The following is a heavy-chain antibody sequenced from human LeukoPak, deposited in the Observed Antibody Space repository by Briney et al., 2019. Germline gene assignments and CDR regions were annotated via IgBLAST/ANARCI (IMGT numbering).Heavy chain of an antibody. CDR2: ISAYNGNT. CDR3: ARDRAGSAWYTTFDY. CDR1: GYTFTSYG. Sequence: EASVKVSCKASGYTFTSYGISWVRQAPGQGLEWMGWISAYNGNTNYAQKLQGRVTMTTDTSTSRVYMDLRSLRSDDTAVYYCARDRAGSAWYTTFDYWGQGTLVTVSS. V-gene: IGHV1-18*01. D-gene: IGHD6-19*01. J-gene: IGHJ4*02.